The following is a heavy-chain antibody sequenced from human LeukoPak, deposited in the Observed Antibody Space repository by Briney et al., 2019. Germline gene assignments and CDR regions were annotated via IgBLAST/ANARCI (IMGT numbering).Heavy chain of an antibody. V-gene: IGHV4-4*07. CDR2: IHSSGST. CDR1: GGSISGYH. Sequence: SETLSLTCTVFGGSISGYHWSWIRQPAGKGLEWIGRIHSSGSTNYNPSLKSRVIISVDKSRNQFSLKVRSVTAADTAEYYCAGTIAPAGSDAFDIWGQGTVVTVSS. D-gene: IGHD6-13*01. J-gene: IGHJ3*02. CDR3: AGTIAPAGSDAFDI.